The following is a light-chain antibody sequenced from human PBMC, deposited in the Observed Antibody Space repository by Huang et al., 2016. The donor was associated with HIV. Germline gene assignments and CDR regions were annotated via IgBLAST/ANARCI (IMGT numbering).Light chain of an antibody. CDR3: QQYGSSSWT. CDR2: GAS. CDR1: QSVSSY. V-gene: IGKV3-20*01. J-gene: IGKJ1*01. Sequence: EIVLTQSPGTVSLSPGERATLSCRASQSVSSYLVWYQQKSGQAPRLVIFGASKRDTGIPDRFSGSGSGTDFTLTISRLDPDDFAVYYCQQYGSSSWTFGQGTRVEIK.